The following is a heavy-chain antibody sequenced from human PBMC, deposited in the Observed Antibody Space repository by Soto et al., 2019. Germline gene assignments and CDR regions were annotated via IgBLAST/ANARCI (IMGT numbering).Heavy chain of an antibody. CDR3: AREGWKGPAGDYYYYGMDV. J-gene: IGHJ6*02. Sequence: SETLSLTCAVSGGSFRGFYWTWIRQSPGKGLEWLGDINHVGITNYNPSLKSRVSIPVDTSKSQFSLKLSSVTAADTAVYYCAREGWKGPAGDYYYYGMDVWGQGTTVTVSS. D-gene: IGHD6-19*01. V-gene: IGHV4-34*01. CDR2: INHVGIT. CDR1: GGSFRGFY.